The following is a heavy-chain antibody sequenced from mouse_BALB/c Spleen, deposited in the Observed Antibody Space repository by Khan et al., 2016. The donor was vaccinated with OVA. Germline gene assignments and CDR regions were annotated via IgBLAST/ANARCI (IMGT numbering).Heavy chain of an antibody. CDR1: GYTFSSYW. CDR2: LFPGSGST. D-gene: IGHD2-2*01. J-gene: IGHJ3*01. CDR3: ARGGYGGFAY. Sequence: QVQLQQSGAELMKPGASVKISCKTTGYTFSSYWIEWIKQRPGHGLEWIGDLFPGSGSTKNNERFKDKATFPADTSSNTVSMQLSSLTSEDSAFYYCARGGYGGFAYWGRGTLVTVAA. V-gene: IGHV1-9*01.